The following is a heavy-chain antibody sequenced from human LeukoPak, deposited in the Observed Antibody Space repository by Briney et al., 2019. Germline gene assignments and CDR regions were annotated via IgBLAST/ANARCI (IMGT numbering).Heavy chain of an antibody. CDR1: GFTFNSYN. V-gene: IGHV3-21*01. CDR3: ARAGCSSTSCYPNPTYYYYYYMDV. Sequence: GGSLRLSCAASGFTFNSYNMNWVRQAPGKGLEWVSSISSSSSYIYYADSVKGRFTISRDNAKNSLYLQMNSLRAEDTAVYYCARAGCSSTSCYPNPTYYYYYYMDVWGKGTTVTVSS. CDR2: ISSSSSYI. J-gene: IGHJ6*03. D-gene: IGHD2-2*01.